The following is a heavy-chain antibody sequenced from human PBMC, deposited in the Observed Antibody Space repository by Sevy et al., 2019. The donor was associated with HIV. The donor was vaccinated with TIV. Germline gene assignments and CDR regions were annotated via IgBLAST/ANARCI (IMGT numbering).Heavy chain of an antibody. Sequence: GGSLRLSCAASGFTFSTYTMNWVRQAPGKGLEWVSAISGSGGSTYYADSVKGRFTISRDKSKNTLFLQMNSLRAEDTAAYYCAKGDSTFYGLDVWRQGTTVTVSS. V-gene: IGHV3-23*01. CDR3: AKGDSTFYGLDV. CDR1: GFTFSTYT. J-gene: IGHJ6*02. CDR2: ISGSGGST. D-gene: IGHD6-13*01.